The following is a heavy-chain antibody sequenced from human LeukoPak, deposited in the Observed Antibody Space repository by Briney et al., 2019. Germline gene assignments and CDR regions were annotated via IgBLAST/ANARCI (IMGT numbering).Heavy chain of an antibody. D-gene: IGHD6-19*01. CDR1: GGSISSSSYY. V-gene: IGHV4-39*07. Sequence: PSETLSLTCTVSGGSISSSSYYWGWIRQPPGKGLEWIGSIYYSGTTYYNPSLKSRVTISVDTSKNQFSLKLSSVTAADTAVYYCAREIRSGWYSDAFDIWGQGTMVTVSS. J-gene: IGHJ3*02. CDR3: AREIRSGWYSDAFDI. CDR2: IYYSGTT.